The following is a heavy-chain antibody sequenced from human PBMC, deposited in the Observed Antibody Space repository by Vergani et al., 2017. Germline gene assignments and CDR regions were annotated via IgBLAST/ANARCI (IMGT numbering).Heavy chain of an antibody. J-gene: IGHJ4*02. V-gene: IGHV3-74*01. D-gene: IGHD3-10*01. Sequence: EVQLVESGGGLVQPGGSLRLPCAASGFTFSSYWMHWVRQAPGKGLVWVSRINSVGRSTYCADSVKGRFTIPRDNSKNTLYLQMNSLRAEDTAVYYCEGGLWFGELLVYWGQGTLVTVS. CDR1: GFTFSSYW. CDR2: INSVGRST. CDR3: EGGLWFGELLVY.